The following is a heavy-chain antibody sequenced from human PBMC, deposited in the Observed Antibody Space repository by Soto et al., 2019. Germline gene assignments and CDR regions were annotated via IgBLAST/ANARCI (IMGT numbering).Heavy chain of an antibody. D-gene: IGHD3-3*01. CDR2: LSSSSLYI. CDR3: ARANYDFWSGDSNYYGTDV. CDR1: GFTFSNYT. Sequence: EVQLVESGGGLVKPGGSLRVSCAVSGFTFSNYTMNWVRQAPGKGLEWVSGLSSSSLYIYYAVSVKGRFTISRDNAKNSLYLQMNSLGAEDTAVYYCARANYDFWSGDSNYYGTDVWGQGTTVTVSS. V-gene: IGHV3-21*01. J-gene: IGHJ6*02.